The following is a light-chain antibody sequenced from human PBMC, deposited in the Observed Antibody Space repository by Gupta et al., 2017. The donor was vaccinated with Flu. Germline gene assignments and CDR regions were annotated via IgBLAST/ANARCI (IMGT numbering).Light chain of an antibody. CDR3: QQYNNWPRT. CDR1: QSVSSN. J-gene: IGKJ1*01. Sequence: EIVMTQSPATLSVSLGERATPSCRASQSVSSNLAWYQQKRGQAPRLLIYGASTRATGIPARFSGSGSGTEFTLTISSLQSEDFAVYYCQQYNNWPRTFGQGTKVEIK. CDR2: GAS. V-gene: IGKV3-15*01.